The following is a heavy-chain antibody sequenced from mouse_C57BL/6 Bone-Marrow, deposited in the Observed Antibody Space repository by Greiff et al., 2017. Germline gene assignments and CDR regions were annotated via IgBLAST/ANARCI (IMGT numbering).Heavy chain of an antibody. D-gene: IGHD4-1*01. CDR3: TTTWDDY. V-gene: IGHV14-4*01. CDR1: GFNIKDDY. CDR2: IDPENGDT. Sequence: EVKVVESGAELVRPGASVKLSCTASGFNIKDDYMHWVKQRPEQGLEWIGWIDPENGDTEYASKFQGKATITADTSSNTAYLQLSSLTAEDTAVCYCTTTWDDYWGQGTTLTVSS. J-gene: IGHJ2*01.